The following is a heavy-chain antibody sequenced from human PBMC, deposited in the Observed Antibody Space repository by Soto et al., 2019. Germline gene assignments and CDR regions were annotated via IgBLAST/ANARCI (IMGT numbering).Heavy chain of an antibody. CDR2: IRSRDSDYAT. V-gene: IGHV3-73*01. CDR3: TPYGNSSKGFDY. J-gene: IGHJ4*02. D-gene: IGHD6-6*01. Sequence: EVQLVESGGGLVHPGGSLKLSCAVSGFTFSGSVMHWVRQAPGKGLEWLGRIRSRDSDYATSYAESVKGRFTISRDDSKNTAYLQVTSLKIEDTALYYCTPYGNSSKGFDYWGQGTLVTVSS. CDR1: GFTFSGSV.